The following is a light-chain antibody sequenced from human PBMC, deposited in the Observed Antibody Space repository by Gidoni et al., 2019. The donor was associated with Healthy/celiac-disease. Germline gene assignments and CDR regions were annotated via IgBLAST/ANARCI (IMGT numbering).Light chain of an antibody. CDR1: QSVSSSY. J-gene: IGKJ2*01. Sequence: EIVLTQSPDTLSLSPGERATLSCRASQSVSSSYSAWYQQKPGQAPRLLIYGASSTATGIPDRFSGSGSGTDFTLTISRLEPEDFAVYYCQQYGSSPGTFGQGTKLEIK. CDR3: QQYGSSPGT. CDR2: GAS. V-gene: IGKV3-20*01.